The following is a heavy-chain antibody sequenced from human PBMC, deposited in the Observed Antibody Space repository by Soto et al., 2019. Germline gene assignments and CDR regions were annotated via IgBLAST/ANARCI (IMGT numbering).Heavy chain of an antibody. CDR1: GESISSGDHY. CDR2: IYYSGNT. D-gene: IGHD2-15*01. J-gene: IGHJ6*02. CDR3: ARDAGYCNSVSCYPYNMDV. V-gene: IGHV4-30-4*01. Sequence: KTSETLSLTCTVSGESISSGDHYWSWFLQSPGEGLEWIGFIYYSGNTYYNPSLKSRVSMSVDTSNNQFSLKLNSVTAADTAVYYCARDAGYCNSVSCYPYNMDVWGQGTTVTVSS.